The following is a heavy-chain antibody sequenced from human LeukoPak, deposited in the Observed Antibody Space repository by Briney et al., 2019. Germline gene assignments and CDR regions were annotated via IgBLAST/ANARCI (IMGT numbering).Heavy chain of an antibody. D-gene: IGHD6-19*01. Sequence: PSETLSLTCAVYGGSFSGYYWSWIRQPPGKGLEWIGEINHSGSTNYNPSLKSRVTISVDTSKNQFSLKLSSVTAADTAVYYCAFSPVSAVFDYWGQGTLVTVSS. CDR2: INHSGST. CDR1: GGSFSGYY. V-gene: IGHV4-34*01. CDR3: AFSPVSAVFDY. J-gene: IGHJ4*02.